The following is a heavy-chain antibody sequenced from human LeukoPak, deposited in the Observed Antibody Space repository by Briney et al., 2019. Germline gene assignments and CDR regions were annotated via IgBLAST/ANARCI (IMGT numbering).Heavy chain of an antibody. CDR1: GFTFRRHW. CDR2: ISKDGGGT. D-gene: IGHD2-15*01. CDR3: ARSYCSGNDCYSDYYFDL. V-gene: IGHV3-7*03. J-gene: IGHJ2*01. Sequence: GGSLRLSCEASGFTFRRHWMSWIRKAPGKGLEWVAKISKDGGGTGYVDSVKGRFTISRDNAKNSLYLQMNSLRAEDTAVYYCARSYCSGNDCYSDYYFDLWGRGTRVIVSS.